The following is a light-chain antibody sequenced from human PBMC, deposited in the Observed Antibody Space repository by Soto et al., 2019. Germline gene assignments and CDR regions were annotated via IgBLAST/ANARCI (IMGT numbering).Light chain of an antibody. CDR3: QQYGSSPT. CDR2: GAC. CDR1: QSVSSSY. V-gene: IGKV3-20*01. J-gene: IGKJ1*01. Sequence: EIVLTQSPGTLSLSPGERATLSCRASQSVSSSYLAWYQQKPGQAPRLLIYGACSRATGIPDRFSGSGSGTVFTLTISRLEPEDFAVYYCQQYGSSPTFGQGTKVEIK.